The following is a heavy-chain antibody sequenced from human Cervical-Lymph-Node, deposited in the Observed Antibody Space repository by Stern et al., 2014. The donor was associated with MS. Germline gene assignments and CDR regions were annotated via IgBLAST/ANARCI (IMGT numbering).Heavy chain of an antibody. V-gene: IGHV3-15*01. CDR3: TTDNGGSYYSNY. D-gene: IGHD1-26*01. CDR1: RFTFSKAW. J-gene: IGHJ4*02. Sequence: EVQLVESGGGLVKPGGSLRLSCAASRFTFSKAWMSWVRQAPGKGLEWVGHIKSKTDGGTTDYAAPVKGRFTISRDDSKNTLYLQMNSLKTEDTAFYYCTTDNGGSYYSNYWGQGTLVTVSS. CDR2: IKSKTDGGTT.